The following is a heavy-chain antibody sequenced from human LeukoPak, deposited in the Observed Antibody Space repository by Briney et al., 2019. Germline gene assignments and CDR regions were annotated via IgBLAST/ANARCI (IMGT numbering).Heavy chain of an antibody. J-gene: IGHJ3*02. V-gene: IGHV3-21*01. D-gene: IGHD3-3*01. Sequence: GGSLRLSCAASGFTFSSYSMNWVRQAPGKGLEWVSSISSSRSSYIYYADSVKGRFTISRDNAKNSLYLQMNSLRAEDTAVYYCARYEVGSLRFLEWSVDAFDIWGQGTMVTVSS. CDR1: GFTFSSYS. CDR3: ARYEVGSLRFLEWSVDAFDI. CDR2: ISSSRSSYI.